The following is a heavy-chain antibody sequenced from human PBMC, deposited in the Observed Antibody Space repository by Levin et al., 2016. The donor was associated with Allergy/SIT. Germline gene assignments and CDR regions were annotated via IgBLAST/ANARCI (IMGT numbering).Heavy chain of an antibody. Sequence: VRQAPGKGLVWVARINEDGSSRSYAGSLKGRFTISRDNAKNTLYLQMNSLRADDTAVYYCARDSRFGSGYPPTYYYYMDVWGKGTTVTVSS. CDR2: INEDGSSR. D-gene: IGHD3-3*01. J-gene: IGHJ6*03. CDR3: ARDSRFGSGYPPTYYYYMDV. V-gene: IGHV3-74*01.